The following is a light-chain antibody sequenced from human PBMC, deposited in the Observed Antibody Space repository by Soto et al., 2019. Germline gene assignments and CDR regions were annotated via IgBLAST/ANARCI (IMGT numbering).Light chain of an antibody. J-gene: IGLJ3*02. CDR3: QSYDSIFSGEV. V-gene: IGLV1-40*01. Sequence: QSVLTQPPSVSGAPGQRVTISCTGINSNIGAGFDVHWYQQLPGTAPKLLIYDNKNRPSGVPDRFSGSKSGTSASLAITGLQAEDEADYYCQSYDSIFSGEVFGGGTKLTVL. CDR1: NSNIGAGFD. CDR2: DNK.